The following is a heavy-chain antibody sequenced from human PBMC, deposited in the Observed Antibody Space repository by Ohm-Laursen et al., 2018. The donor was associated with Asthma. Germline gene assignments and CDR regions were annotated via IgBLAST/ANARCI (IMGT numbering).Heavy chain of an antibody. D-gene: IGHD2/OR15-2a*01. J-gene: IGHJ5*02. V-gene: IGHV4-59*07. Sequence: SDTLSLTCTVSGGSISSYYWSWIRQPPGKGLEWIGYIYYSGSTNYNPSLKSRVTISVDTSKNQFSLKLSSVTAADTAVYYCARRVVSRTTPNWFDPWGQGTLVTVSS. CDR2: IYYSGST. CDR1: GGSISSYY. CDR3: ARRVVSRTTPNWFDP.